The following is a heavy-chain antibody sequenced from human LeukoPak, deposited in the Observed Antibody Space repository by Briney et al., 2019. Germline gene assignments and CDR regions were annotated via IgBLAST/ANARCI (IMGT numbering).Heavy chain of an antibody. CDR2: ISGSGGST. CDR3: AKDTRYSGSYYFVFDY. V-gene: IGHV3-23*01. Sequence: GGSLRLSCAASGFTVSRNHMSWVRQAPGKGLEWVSAISGSGGSTYYADSVKGRFTISRDNSKNTLYLQMNSLRAEDTAVYYCAKDTRYSGSYYFVFDYWGQGTLVTVSS. J-gene: IGHJ4*02. D-gene: IGHD1-26*01. CDR1: GFTVSRNH.